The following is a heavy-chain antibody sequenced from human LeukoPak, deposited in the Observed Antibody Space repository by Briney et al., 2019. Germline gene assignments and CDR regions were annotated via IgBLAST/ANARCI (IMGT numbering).Heavy chain of an antibody. D-gene: IGHD2-21*02. V-gene: IGHV1-8*01. Sequence: GASVKVSCKTSGYTFTNNDIHWVRQAPGQALERMGWMHPNSDDTGYAQKFQGRVIMTRDTSISTAYMELSSLRPDDTAVYYCARHFGTADNFDYWGQGTLLIVSS. J-gene: IGHJ4*02. CDR2: MHPNSDDT. CDR3: ARHFGTADNFDY. CDR1: GYTFTNND.